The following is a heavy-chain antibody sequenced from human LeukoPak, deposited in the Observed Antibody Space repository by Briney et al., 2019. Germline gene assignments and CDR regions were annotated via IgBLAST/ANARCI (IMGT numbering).Heavy chain of an antibody. CDR1: GFTFSRHW. D-gene: IGHD3-22*01. Sequence: GASLRLSCAASGFTFSRHWMHWIRQAPGKGLVLVSRVSGDGSTTPYADSVRGRFTISRDNARNTMYLLMNSLRPEDTAVYYCARVSYYYDSSTYAFDIWGQGTTVIVSS. CDR3: ARVSYYYDSSTYAFDI. CDR2: VSGDGSTT. J-gene: IGHJ3*02. V-gene: IGHV3-74*01.